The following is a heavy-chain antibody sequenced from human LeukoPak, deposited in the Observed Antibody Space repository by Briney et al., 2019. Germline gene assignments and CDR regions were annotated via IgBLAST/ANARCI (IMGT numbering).Heavy chain of an antibody. CDR3: AKGRGTRVYNWFDT. J-gene: IGHJ5*02. CDR2: ISGSGRST. Sequence: GGSLRLSCAGSRFTFNTSAMSWVRQAPGKGLEGVSAISGSGRSTYYTDSVRGRFTISRDNSKNTLYLQMNSLRAEDTAVYFCAKGRGTRVYNWFDTWGQGILVTDSS. CDR1: RFTFNTSA. V-gene: IGHV3-23*01. D-gene: IGHD1-26*01.